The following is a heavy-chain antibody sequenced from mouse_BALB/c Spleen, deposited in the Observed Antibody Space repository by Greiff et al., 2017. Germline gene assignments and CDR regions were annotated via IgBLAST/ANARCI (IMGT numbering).Heavy chain of an antibody. Sequence: EVMLVESGGGLVQPGGSLKLSCAASGFTFSSYGMSWVRQAPDKKLELVATINSNGGSTYYPDSVKGRFTISRDNAKNALYLQMSCLKSEDTAMYYCARGHTMITTDAMDYWGQGTSVTVSS. CDR3: ARGHTMITTDAMDY. V-gene: IGHV5-6-3*01. CDR1: GFTFSSYG. D-gene: IGHD2-4*01. J-gene: IGHJ4*01. CDR2: INSNGGST.